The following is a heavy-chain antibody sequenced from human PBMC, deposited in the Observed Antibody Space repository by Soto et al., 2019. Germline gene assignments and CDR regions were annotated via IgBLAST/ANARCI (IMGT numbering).Heavy chain of an antibody. CDR2: ISAYNGNT. V-gene: IGHV1-18*01. CDR1: GYTFTSYG. Sequence: QVQLVQSGAEVKKPGASVKVSCKASGYTFTSYGISWVRQAPGQGLEWMGWISAYNGNTNYAQKLQGRVTMTTDTSTSTAYMELRSLRSDDTAVYYCAVLIVLEPAAMHAGYYYYGMDVWGQGTTVTVSS. D-gene: IGHD2-2*01. J-gene: IGHJ6*02. CDR3: AVLIVLEPAAMHAGYYYYGMDV.